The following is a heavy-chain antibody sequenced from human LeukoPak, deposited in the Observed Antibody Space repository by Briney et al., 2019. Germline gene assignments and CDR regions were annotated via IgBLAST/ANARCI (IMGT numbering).Heavy chain of an antibody. CDR3: TRDRSNYDFWSGYDSDWFDP. Sequence: GRSLRLSCTASGFTFGDYAMSWFRQAPGKGLEWVGFIRSKAYGGTTEYAASVKGRFTISRDDSKSIAYLQMNSLKTEDTAVYYCTRDRSNYDFWSGYDSDWFDPWGQGTLVTVSS. CDR2: IRSKAYGGTT. D-gene: IGHD3-3*01. V-gene: IGHV3-49*03. J-gene: IGHJ5*02. CDR1: GFTFGDYA.